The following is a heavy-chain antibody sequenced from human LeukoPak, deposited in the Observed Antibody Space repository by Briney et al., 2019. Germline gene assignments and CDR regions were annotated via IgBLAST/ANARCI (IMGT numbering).Heavy chain of an antibody. J-gene: IGHJ4*02. Sequence: GGSLRLSCAASGFTFSTSWMHWVRQAPGKGLVWVSRIDSDGSRITYADSVKGRLTISRDNAKNTVYLQMNSLRAEDTAVYYCARGRSGSYGFFDYWSLGNLVTVSS. V-gene: IGHV3-74*03. CDR1: GFTFSTSW. D-gene: IGHD3-10*01. CDR3: ARGRSGSYGFFDY. CDR2: IDSDGSRI.